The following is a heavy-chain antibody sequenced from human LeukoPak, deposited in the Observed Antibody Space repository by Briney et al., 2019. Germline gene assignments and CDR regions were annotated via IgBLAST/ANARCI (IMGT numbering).Heavy chain of an antibody. CDR3: AARPPYSGYEDGDY. J-gene: IGHJ4*02. CDR1: GGSVSSSSYY. V-gene: IGHV4-39*07. Sequence: SETLSLTCTVSGGSVSSSSYYWGWIRQPPGTGLEWIGSIYYSGSTYYNPSLKSRVSISVDTSENQFSLKLNSLTAADTAVYYCAARPPYSGYEDGDYWGQGTLVTVSS. CDR2: IYYSGST. D-gene: IGHD5-12*01.